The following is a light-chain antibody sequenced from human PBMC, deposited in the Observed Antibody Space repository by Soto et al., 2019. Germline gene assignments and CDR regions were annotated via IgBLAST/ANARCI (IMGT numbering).Light chain of an antibody. CDR1: GSDVGDYNY. CDR3: TSHTARSTLV. V-gene: IGLV2-14*01. CDR2: DVT. J-gene: IGLJ1*01. Sequence: QSVLTQPASVSGSPGQSIAISCTGTGSDVGDYNYVSWYQQHPGKAPKLMIYDVTNRPSGVSNRFSGSKSSNTASLTISGLQAEDDADYYCTSHTARSTLVFGTGTKVTVL.